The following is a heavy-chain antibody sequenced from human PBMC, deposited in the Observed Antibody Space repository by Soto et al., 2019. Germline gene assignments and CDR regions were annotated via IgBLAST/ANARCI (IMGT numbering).Heavy chain of an antibody. CDR1: GYTFTGYY. Sequence: ASVKVSCKASGYTFTGYYMHWVRQAPGQGLEWMGWINPNSGGTNYAQKFQGWVTMTRDTSISTAYMELSRLRSDDTAVYYCARERFGARHYYYGMDVWGQGTTVTVSS. CDR3: ARERFGARHYYYGMDV. D-gene: IGHD3-10*01. CDR2: INPNSGGT. V-gene: IGHV1-2*04. J-gene: IGHJ6*02.